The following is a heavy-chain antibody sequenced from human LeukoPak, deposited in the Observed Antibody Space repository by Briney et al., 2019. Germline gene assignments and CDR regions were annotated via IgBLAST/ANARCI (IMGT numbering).Heavy chain of an antibody. D-gene: IGHD6-19*01. J-gene: IGHJ4*02. CDR2: IYTSGTT. Sequence: PSETLSLTCTVSGGSISGYYWSWIRQPAGMGLEWIGRIYTSGTTNYTPSLKSRVTMSVDTSKNQFSLKLSSVTAADTAVYYCAREGGSAWFRYWGQGTLVTVSS. V-gene: IGHV4-4*07. CDR3: AREGGSAWFRY. CDR1: GGSISGYY.